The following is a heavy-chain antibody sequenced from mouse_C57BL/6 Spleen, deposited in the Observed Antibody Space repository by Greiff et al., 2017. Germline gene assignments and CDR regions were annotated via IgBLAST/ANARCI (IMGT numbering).Heavy chain of an antibody. CDR1: GFSFSSYG. Sequence: EVKLVQSGGDLVKPGGSLKISCAASGFSFSSYGMSWVRQTPEKRLEWVATISSGGSCTNYQDNVKGRFTISRDNSKNTLYMQMSSLKSEDTAMYYCARESYVGALADWGQGTLVTVSA. CDR2: ISSGGSCT. V-gene: IGHV5-6*02. D-gene: IGHD2-12*01. J-gene: IGHJ3*01. CDR3: ARESYVGALAD.